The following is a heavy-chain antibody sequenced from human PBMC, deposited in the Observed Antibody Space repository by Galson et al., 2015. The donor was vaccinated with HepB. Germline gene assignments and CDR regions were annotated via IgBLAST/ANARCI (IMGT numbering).Heavy chain of an antibody. CDR3: ARDAGGITMIVVVITYYFDY. Sequence: SLRLSCAASGFTFSRYAMHWVRQAPGKGLEWVAVISYDGSNKYYADSVKGRFTISRDNSKNTLYLQMNSLRAEDTAVYYCARDAGGITMIVVVITYYFDYWGQGTLVTVSS. CDR1: GFTFSRYA. V-gene: IGHV3-30*04. D-gene: IGHD3-22*01. J-gene: IGHJ4*02. CDR2: ISYDGSNK.